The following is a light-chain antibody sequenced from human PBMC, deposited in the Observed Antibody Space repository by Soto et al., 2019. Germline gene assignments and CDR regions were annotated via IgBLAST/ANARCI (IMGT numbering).Light chain of an antibody. CDR3: QQHDSYSWT. V-gene: IGKV1-5*01. CDR1: QSISRY. J-gene: IGKJ1*01. Sequence: DIQMTQSPSTLSASVGDRVTITCRASQSISRYLAWYQQKPGKAPKLLMYDVSTLESGVPSRFSGSGFGTEFTLTTSSLQPNDSATYYCQQHDSYSWTFGQGTKVDIK. CDR2: DVS.